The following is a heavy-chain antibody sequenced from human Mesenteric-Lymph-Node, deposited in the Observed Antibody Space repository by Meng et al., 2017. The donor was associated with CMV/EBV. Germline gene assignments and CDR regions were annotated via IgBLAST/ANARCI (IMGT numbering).Heavy chain of an antibody. J-gene: IGHJ4*02. D-gene: IGHD3-3*01. CDR2: ISYNGRT. CDR3: ARSYDFWSGYYVSY. Sequence: LRPSCTVTGASTNNYYWSWTRQPPGKGLEWIGYISYNGRTNYNPSLKSPVTISVATSKSQFSLRLTSVTAADTAVYYCARSYDFWSGYYVSYWGQGALVTVSS. V-gene: IGHV4-59*01. CDR1: GASTNNYY.